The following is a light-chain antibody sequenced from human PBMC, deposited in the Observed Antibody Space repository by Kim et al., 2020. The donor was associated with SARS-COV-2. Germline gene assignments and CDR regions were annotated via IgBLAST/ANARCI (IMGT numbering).Light chain of an antibody. CDR3: QSYDTAPWV. CDR2: EYN. V-gene: IGLV6-57*03. CDR1: SVSIASDY. Sequence: NFMLTQPHSVSESPGKTVAISCTRRSVSIASDYVQWYQQRPGSAPTTVIYEYNERPSGAPDRFSGSIDSSSHSASLTISALKTEDEADYYCQSYDTAPWVFGGGTKLTVL. J-gene: IGLJ3*02.